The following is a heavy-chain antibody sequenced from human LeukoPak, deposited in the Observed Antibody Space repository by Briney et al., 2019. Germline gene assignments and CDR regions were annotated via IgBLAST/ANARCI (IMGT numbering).Heavy chain of an antibody. J-gene: IGHJ4*02. D-gene: IGHD5-12*01. CDR3: ARGKEWLRVTDY. Sequence: SETLSLTCTVSGGSISSYYWSWIRQPPGKGLEWIGYIYYSGSTNYNPSLESRVTISVDTSKNQFSLKLSSVTAADTAVYYCARGKEWLRVTDYWGQGTLVTVSS. V-gene: IGHV4-59*01. CDR1: GGSISSYY. CDR2: IYYSGST.